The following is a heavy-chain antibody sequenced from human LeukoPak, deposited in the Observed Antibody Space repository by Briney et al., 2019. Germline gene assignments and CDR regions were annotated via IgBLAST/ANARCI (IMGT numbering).Heavy chain of an antibody. Sequence: ASVKVSCKASGYTFTSYDINWVRQATGQGLEWMAWMNPNSGNTDSAQKFQGRVTMTRNTSISTAYMELSSLRSEDTAVYYCARDNDSRDPPHFDYWGQGTLVTVSS. CDR3: ARDNDSRDPPHFDY. D-gene: IGHD3-16*01. V-gene: IGHV1-8*01. CDR2: MNPNSGNT. J-gene: IGHJ4*02. CDR1: GYTFTSYD.